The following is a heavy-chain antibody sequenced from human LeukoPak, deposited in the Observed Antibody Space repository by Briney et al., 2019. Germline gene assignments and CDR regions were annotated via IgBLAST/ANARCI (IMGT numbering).Heavy chain of an antibody. Sequence: GGSLGLSCAASGFYFRGYNMAWVRQAPGKGLEWLATTDREGSDRGREYTASVRGRFTISRDNAKNSVHLYMSSLGADDTAVYFCVTEFWYRFDYWGQGILVTVSS. V-gene: IGHV3-7*01. CDR1: GFYFRGYN. CDR3: VTEFWYRFDY. D-gene: IGHD3-3*01. J-gene: IGHJ4*02. CDR2: TDREGSDRGR.